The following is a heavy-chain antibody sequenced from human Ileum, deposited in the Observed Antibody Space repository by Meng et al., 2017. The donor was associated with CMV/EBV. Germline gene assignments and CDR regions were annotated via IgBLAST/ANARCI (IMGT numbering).Heavy chain of an antibody. V-gene: IGHV4-39*07. Sequence: QRQLQESGPGLVKPSETLSLICTVSGDSIRSSGYYWGLIRQPPGKGLEWIGTIYYSGITYYNPSLKSRVIISLDTSKNHFSLKLSSVTAADTAVYYCARGPSVVLFDYWGQGTLVTVSS. CDR3: ARGPSVVLFDY. CDR1: GDSIRSSGYY. J-gene: IGHJ4*02. CDR2: IYYSGIT. D-gene: IGHD2-21*01.